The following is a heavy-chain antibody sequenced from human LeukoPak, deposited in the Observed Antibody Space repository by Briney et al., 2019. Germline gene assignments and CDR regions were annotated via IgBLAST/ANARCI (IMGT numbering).Heavy chain of an antibody. CDR2: ISSSGSTI. Sequence: PGGSLRLSCAASGFTFSSYEMNWVRQAPGKGLEWVSYISSSGSTIYYADSVKGRFTISRDNAKNSLYLQMNSLRAEDSALYYCARAPDIVVVVANANLDYWGQGTLVTVSS. V-gene: IGHV3-48*03. D-gene: IGHD2-15*01. CDR3: ARAPDIVVVVANANLDY. CDR1: GFTFSSYE. J-gene: IGHJ4*02.